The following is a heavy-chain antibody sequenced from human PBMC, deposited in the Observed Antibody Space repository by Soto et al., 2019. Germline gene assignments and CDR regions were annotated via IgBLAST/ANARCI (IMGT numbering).Heavy chain of an antibody. CDR1: GGTFSSYT. CDR3: ASPRRAFKTGDWFDP. J-gene: IGHJ5*02. Sequence: QVQLVQSGAEVKKPGSSVKVSCKASGGTFSSYTISWVRQAPGQGLEWMGRIIPILGIANYAQKFQGRVTITADKSTSTAYRELSSLRSEDTAVYYCASPRRAFKTGDWFDPWGQGTLVTVS. D-gene: IGHD3-10*01. CDR2: IIPILGIA. V-gene: IGHV1-69*02.